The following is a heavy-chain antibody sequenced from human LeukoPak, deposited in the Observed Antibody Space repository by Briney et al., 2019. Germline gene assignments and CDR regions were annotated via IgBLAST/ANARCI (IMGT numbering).Heavy chain of an antibody. CDR3: ASDYGGNSEGAFDI. CDR2: ISGSGGST. Sequence: ETLSLTCTVSGGSISTYYWTWIRQPPGKGLEWVSAISGSGGSTYYADSVKGRFTISRDNSKNTLYLQMNSLRAEDTAVYYCASDYGGNSEGAFDIWGQGTMVTVSS. D-gene: IGHD4-23*01. J-gene: IGHJ3*02. CDR1: GGSISTYY. V-gene: IGHV3-23*01.